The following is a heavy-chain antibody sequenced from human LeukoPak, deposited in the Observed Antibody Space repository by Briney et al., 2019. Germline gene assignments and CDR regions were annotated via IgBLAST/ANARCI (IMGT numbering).Heavy chain of an antibody. CDR2: ISITEGT. Sequence: SETLSLTRSVSGGSVNTYYWSWIRQSAGKGLEWIGRISITEGTNYNPSLKSRVSRSVDASKNQVSLKLGSVTAADTAVYYCARLRRDINDWYADDCWGQGTLITVSS. CDR3: ARLRRDINDWYADDC. V-gene: IGHV4-4*07. CDR1: GGSVNTYY. J-gene: IGHJ4*02. D-gene: IGHD6-19*01.